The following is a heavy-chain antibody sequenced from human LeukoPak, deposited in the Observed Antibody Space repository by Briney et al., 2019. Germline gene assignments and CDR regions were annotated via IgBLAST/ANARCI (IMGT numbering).Heavy chain of an antibody. Sequence: SGGSLRLSCAASGFTFSSYGMHWVRQAPDKGPEWVAVIWYDGSSKYYAGSVKGRFTISRDNSKNTVYLQMNSLRAEDTAVYYCAREGLWEWELPALYYFDYWGQGTLVTVSS. J-gene: IGHJ4*02. V-gene: IGHV3-33*01. D-gene: IGHD1-26*01. CDR2: IWYDGSSK. CDR3: AREGLWEWELPALYYFDY. CDR1: GFTFSSYG.